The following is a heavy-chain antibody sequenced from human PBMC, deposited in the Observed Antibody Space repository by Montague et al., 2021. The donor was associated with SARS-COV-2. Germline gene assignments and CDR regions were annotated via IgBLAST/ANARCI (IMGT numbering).Heavy chain of an antibody. V-gene: IGHV4-4*07. J-gene: IGHJ6*02. CDR2: IHTSGST. CDR3: AGGKYYDFWSGYYSHDYVSGMDA. Sequence: SETLSLTCTVSGGSISSYYWSWIRQSAGKGLEWIGRIHTSGSTDYNPSLNSRVTMSVDTSKNQFSLKLSSVTAADTAVYYCAGGKYYDFWSGYYSHDYVSGMDAWGQGTTVTVSS. CDR1: GGSISSYY. D-gene: IGHD3-3*01.